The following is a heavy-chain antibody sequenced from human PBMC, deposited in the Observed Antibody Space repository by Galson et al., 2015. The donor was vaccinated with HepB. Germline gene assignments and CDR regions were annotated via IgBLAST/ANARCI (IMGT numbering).Heavy chain of an antibody. V-gene: IGHV4-39*01. D-gene: IGHD5-12*01. Sequence: SETLSLTCTVSGGSISASNYYWGWIRQPPGKGLEWVGSFYYSGTTYYNPSLKSRVIISVDTSKSQFSLKLSSVTAADTAVYYCTRSSDMVATYYWGQGTLVTVSS. CDR3: TRSSDMVATYY. J-gene: IGHJ4*02. CDR1: GGSISASNYY. CDR2: FYYSGTT.